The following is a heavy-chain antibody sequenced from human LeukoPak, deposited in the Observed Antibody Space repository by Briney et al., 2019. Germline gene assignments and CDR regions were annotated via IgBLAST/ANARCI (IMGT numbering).Heavy chain of an antibody. D-gene: IGHD5-18*01. J-gene: IGHJ4*02. V-gene: IGHV4-59*01. CDR2: SYHRGST. Sequence: PSETLSLTCTVSGGSISSYYWGWIRQSPGKGLEWIGWSYHRGSTSYNPSLKSRVAISVDTSKNQFSLKLTSVTAADTAVYYCARHRAAPLAMADFDYWGQGTLVTVSS. CDR1: GGSISSYY. CDR3: ARHRAAPLAMADFDY.